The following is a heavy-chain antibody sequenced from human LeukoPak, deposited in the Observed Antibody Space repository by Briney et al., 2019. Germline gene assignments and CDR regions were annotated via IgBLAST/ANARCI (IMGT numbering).Heavy chain of an antibody. CDR2: IYPSGNI. CDR3: AREGKYYYDSSGYYPFDY. D-gene: IGHD3-22*01. V-gene: IGHV3-53*01. Sequence: GGSLRLSCAASGFTFSNSYMSWVRQAPGKGLEWVSLIYPSGNIYYADSVKGRFTISRDNAKNSLYLQMNSLRAEDTAVYYCAREGKYYYDSSGYYPFDYWGQGTLVTVSS. CDR1: GFTFSNSY. J-gene: IGHJ4*02.